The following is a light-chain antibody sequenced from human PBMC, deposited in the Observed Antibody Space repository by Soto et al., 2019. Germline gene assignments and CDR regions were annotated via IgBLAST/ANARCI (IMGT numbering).Light chain of an antibody. CDR1: SSDVGGSNY. CDR2: DVS. V-gene: IGLV2-14*01. J-gene: IGLJ1*01. CDR3: SSYTSSSTLYV. Sequence: QSVLTQPASVSGSPGQSITISCTGTSSDVGGSNYVSWYQQHPGKAPKLMIYDVSNRPSGVSNRFSGSKSGNTASLTISGLQAEDEADYYCSSYTSSSTLYVFGTGTKVTV.